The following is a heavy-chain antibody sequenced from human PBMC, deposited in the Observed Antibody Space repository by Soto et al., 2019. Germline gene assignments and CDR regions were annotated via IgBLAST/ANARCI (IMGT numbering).Heavy chain of an antibody. Sequence: QVQLVQSGAEVKKPGASVKVSCKASGYTFTSYYMHWVRQAPGQGLEWMGIINPSGGSTSYAQKFQGRFTMTRETSTSTVYRELCSLRSEDTAVYYCARDGTYDRHYYYGMDVWGRGTTVTVSS. CDR2: INPSGGST. V-gene: IGHV1-46*01. CDR1: GYTFTSYY. J-gene: IGHJ6*02. CDR3: ARDGTYDRHYYYGMDV. D-gene: IGHD3-22*01.